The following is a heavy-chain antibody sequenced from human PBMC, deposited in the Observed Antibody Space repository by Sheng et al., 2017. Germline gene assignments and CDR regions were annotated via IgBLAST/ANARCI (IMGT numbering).Heavy chain of an antibody. CDR3: ARPGGLRLDAFDI. CDR1: GGSFSGYY. J-gene: IGHJ3*02. D-gene: IGHD3-16*01. V-gene: IGHV4-34*01. Sequence: QVQLQQWGAGLLKPSETLSLTCAVYGGSFSGYYWSWIRQPPGKGLEWIGEINHSGSTNYNPSLKSRVTISVDTSKNQFSLKLSSVTAADTAVYYCARPGGLRLDAFDIWGQGTMVTVSS. CDR2: INHSGST.